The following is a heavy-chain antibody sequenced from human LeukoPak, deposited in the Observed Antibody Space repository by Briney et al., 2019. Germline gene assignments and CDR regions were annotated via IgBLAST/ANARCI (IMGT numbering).Heavy chain of an antibody. D-gene: IGHD2-8*01. V-gene: IGHV4-59*08. J-gene: IGHJ4*02. CDR1: GGSISSYY. CDR3: ASIDPSRNGYYFDY. CDR2: IYYSGST. Sequence: KPSEALSLTCTVSGGSISSYYWSWIRQPPGKGLEWIGYIYYSGSTNYNPSLKSRVTISVDTSKNQFSLKLSSVTAADTAVYYCASIDPSRNGYYFDYWGQGTLVTVSS.